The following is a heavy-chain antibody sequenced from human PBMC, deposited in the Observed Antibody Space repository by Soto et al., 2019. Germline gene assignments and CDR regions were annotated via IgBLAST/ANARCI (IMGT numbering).Heavy chain of an antibody. V-gene: IGHV4-59*01. CDR3: ARARQRDTGRGLDV. D-gene: IGHD5-18*01. CDR2: ISYSGST. CDR1: GDSINNYF. Sequence: LSLTCTISGDSINNYFWNWIRQTPGKGLEWIGYISYSGSTSYNPSLQSRVTISSDTSKNHFSLKLSSVTAADTAVYYCARARQRDTGRGLDVWGQGTTVTVSS. J-gene: IGHJ6*02.